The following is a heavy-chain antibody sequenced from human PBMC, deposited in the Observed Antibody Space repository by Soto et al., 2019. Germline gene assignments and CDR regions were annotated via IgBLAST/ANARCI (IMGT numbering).Heavy chain of an antibody. CDR3: AALYWNNYYYYGIDV. CDR1: GFTFTSSA. J-gene: IGHJ6*02. CDR2: IVVGSGNT. Sequence: QMQLVQSGPEVKKPGTSVKVSCKASGFTFTSSAVPWVRPARGQRLEWIGWIVVGSGNTNYAQKFQERVTITRDMSTSTAYTELSSLRSEDAAVYYCAALYWNNYYYYGIDVWGQGTTVTVSS. V-gene: IGHV1-58*01. D-gene: IGHD2-8*02.